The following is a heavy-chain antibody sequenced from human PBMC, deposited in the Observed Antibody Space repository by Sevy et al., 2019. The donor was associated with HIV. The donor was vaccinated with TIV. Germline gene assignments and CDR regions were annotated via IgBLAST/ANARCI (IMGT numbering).Heavy chain of an antibody. V-gene: IGHV4-34*01. J-gene: IGHJ4*02. CDR1: GGSFSGYY. Sequence: SETLSLTCAVYGGSFSGYYWNWIRQPPGKGLEWIGKIKHSGSTDYNPSLKSRVTISVDTSKNQFSLKLKSVTAADTAVYYCARVTMDRDGYNYMDYWGQGTLVTVSS. CDR3: ARVTMDRDGYNYMDY. D-gene: IGHD5-12*01. CDR2: IKHSGST.